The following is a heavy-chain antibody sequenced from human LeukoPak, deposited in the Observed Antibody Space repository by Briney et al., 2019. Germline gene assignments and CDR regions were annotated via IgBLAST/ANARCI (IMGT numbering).Heavy chain of an antibody. CDR1: GFTFTSLW. CDR3: ARERYGNYN. J-gene: IGHJ4*02. CDR2: INPLGSDT. Sequence: GGSLRLSCAASGFTFTSLWMSWVRQAPGKGLEWVSSINPLGSDTRYADSVKGRLTISRDNAKNSLFLRMNSLRAEDTAVYYCARERYGNYNWGQGTLVTVSS. V-gene: IGHV3-7*03. D-gene: IGHD4-11*01.